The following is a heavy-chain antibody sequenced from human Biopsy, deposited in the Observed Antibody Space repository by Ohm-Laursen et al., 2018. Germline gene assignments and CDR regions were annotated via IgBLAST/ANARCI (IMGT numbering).Heavy chain of an antibody. CDR2: INPRSGNT. Sequence: GSSVKVSCKASGYTFTSHDINWVRQAPGKGLEWMGIINPRSGNTGYSQKFQVRVTMTTDTSTSTVYMELSSLSSEDTAAYYCAKNYDPLYYDTSGLFDYWGQGTLVTVSS. CDR1: GYTFTSHD. J-gene: IGHJ4*02. D-gene: IGHD3-22*01. V-gene: IGHV1-46*01. CDR3: AKNYDPLYYDTSGLFDY.